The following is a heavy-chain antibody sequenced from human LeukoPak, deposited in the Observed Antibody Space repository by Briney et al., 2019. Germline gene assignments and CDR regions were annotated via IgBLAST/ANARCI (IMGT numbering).Heavy chain of an antibody. Sequence: SETLSLTCTVSGGSISSYYWSWIRQPAGKGLEWIGRIYTSGSTNYNPSLKSRVTMSVDTSKNQFSLKLSSVTAADTAVYYCASGQQLVPGYYYYMDVWGKGTPVTISS. CDR3: ASGQQLVPGYYYYMDV. D-gene: IGHD6-13*01. J-gene: IGHJ6*03. CDR1: GGSISSYY. V-gene: IGHV4-4*07. CDR2: IYTSGST.